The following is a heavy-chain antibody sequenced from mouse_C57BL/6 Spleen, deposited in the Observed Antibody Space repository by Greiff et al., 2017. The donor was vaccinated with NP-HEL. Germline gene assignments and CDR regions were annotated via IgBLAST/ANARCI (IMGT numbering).Heavy chain of an antibody. CDR3: ARGRGGLDY. J-gene: IGHJ4*01. Sequence: EVQLQQSGPELVQPGASVKIPCKASGYTFTDYNLDWVKQSHGTSLAWIGDINPNIGGTIYNQKFKGKATLTVDKSSSTAYMEIRSLTSEDTAVYYCARGRGGLDYWGQGTSVTVSS. CDR2: INPNIGGT. V-gene: IGHV1-18*01. CDR1: GYTFTDYN.